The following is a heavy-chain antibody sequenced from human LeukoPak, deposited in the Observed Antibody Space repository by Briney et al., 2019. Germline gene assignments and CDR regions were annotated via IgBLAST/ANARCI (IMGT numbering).Heavy chain of an antibody. Sequence: KPSETLSLTCTVSGGSISSYYWSWIRQPPGKGLEWIGYIYYSGSTNYNPSLKSRDTISVDTSKNQFSLKLSSVTAADTAVYYCARGPTPTRNLYFDYWGQGTLVTVSS. V-gene: IGHV4-59*01. CDR3: ARGPTPTRNLYFDY. D-gene: IGHD4-17*01. CDR2: IYYSGST. CDR1: GGSISSYY. J-gene: IGHJ4*02.